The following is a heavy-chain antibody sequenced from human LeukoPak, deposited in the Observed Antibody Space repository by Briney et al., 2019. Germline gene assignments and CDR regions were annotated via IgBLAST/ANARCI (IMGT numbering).Heavy chain of an antibody. CDR1: GGSISSYY. V-gene: IGHV4-4*07. J-gene: IGHJ4*02. CDR3: AREGGANRPLDY. Sequence: SEALSLTCTVSGGSISSYYWSWIRQPAGKGLEWIGRMYTSGSTNYNPSLKSQVTMSVDTSKNQFSLKLSSVTAADTAVYYCAREGGANRPLDYWGQGTLVTVSS. CDR2: MYTSGST. D-gene: IGHD4/OR15-4a*01.